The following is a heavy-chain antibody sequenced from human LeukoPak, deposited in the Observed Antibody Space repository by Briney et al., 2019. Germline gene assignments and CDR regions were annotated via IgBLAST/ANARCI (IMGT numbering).Heavy chain of an antibody. CDR1: GGSFSGYY. Sequence: SETLSLTCAVYGGSFSGYYWSWIRQAPGKGLEWIGEINHSGSTNYNPSLKSRVTISVDTSKNQFSLKLSSVTAADTAVYYCARADPDTVDAFDIWGQGTMVTVSS. CDR2: INHSGST. J-gene: IGHJ3*02. D-gene: IGHD4-17*01. CDR3: ARADPDTVDAFDI. V-gene: IGHV4-34*01.